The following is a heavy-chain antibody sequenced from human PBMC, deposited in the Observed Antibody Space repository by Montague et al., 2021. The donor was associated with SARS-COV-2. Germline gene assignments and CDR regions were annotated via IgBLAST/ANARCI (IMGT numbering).Heavy chain of an antibody. D-gene: IGHD2-2*02. Sequence: SETLSLTCAVYGGSFGGYYWNWIRQPPGKGLEWIGEINHSGSANYNPSLKRRVTISVDTSKNQFSLKLNSVTAADTAVYYCARLGGGVVPAPILGVGPYYSYFYMDVWGKGATVTVSS. CDR2: INHSGSA. CDR1: GGSFGGYY. CDR3: ARLGGGVVPAPILGVGPYYSYFYMDV. J-gene: IGHJ6*03. V-gene: IGHV4-34*01.